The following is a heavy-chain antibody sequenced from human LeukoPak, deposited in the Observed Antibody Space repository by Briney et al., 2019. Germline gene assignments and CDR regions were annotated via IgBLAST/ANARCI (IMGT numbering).Heavy chain of an antibody. CDR2: INWNGGNT. V-gene: IGHV3-20*04. Sequence: TGGSLRLSCAASGFTFDDYGMSWVRQAPGKGLEWGSGINWNGGNTGYADSVKGRFTISRDNVKNSLYLQMNGLRAEDTALYYCARAPGVRYYYYLDVWGKGTTVTVSS. CDR1: GFTFDDYG. J-gene: IGHJ6*03. D-gene: IGHD2-8*01. CDR3: ARAPGVRYYYYLDV.